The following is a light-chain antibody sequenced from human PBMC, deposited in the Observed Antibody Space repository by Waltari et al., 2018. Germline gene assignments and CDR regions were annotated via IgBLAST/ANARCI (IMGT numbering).Light chain of an antibody. CDR2: DTS. Sequence: DIVLTQSPAILSLSPGERASLSCRASQSFTNYLAWYPQKPGQRPRLLIYDTSNRATGSPARFCGSGFGTDFTITIISLEPEDFAVYYCQQRRNWPLTFGGGTKVEIK. V-gene: IGKV3-11*01. CDR1: QSFTNY. CDR3: QQRRNWPLT. J-gene: IGKJ4*01.